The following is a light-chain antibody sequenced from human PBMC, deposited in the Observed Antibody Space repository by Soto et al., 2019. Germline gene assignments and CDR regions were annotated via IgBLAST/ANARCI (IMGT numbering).Light chain of an antibody. CDR2: DAS. CDR3: QQYNSHWT. J-gene: IGKJ1*01. CDR1: QSISSW. Sequence: IQMTQSPSTLSASVGDRVTISCRASQSISSWLAWYQQKPGKAPNLLIYDASSLQSGVPSRFSGIGSGTEFTLTISSLQPDDFATYYCQQYNSHWTFGQGTKVAIK. V-gene: IGKV1-5*01.